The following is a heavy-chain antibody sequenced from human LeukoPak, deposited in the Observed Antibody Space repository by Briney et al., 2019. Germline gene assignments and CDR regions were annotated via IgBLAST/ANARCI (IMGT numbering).Heavy chain of an antibody. V-gene: IGHV3-13*01. CDR2: IGAAGDT. CDR3: IRAQPRSNPDY. D-gene: IGHD6-13*01. Sequence: GGSLRLSCAASGFTFSGYDMHWARQAAGKGLEWVSTIGAAGDTYYLDSVKGRFTISRENAKNSLYLQLNSLQAGDTAVYYCIRAQPRSNPDYWGQGTLVTVSS. CDR1: GFTFSGYD. J-gene: IGHJ4*02.